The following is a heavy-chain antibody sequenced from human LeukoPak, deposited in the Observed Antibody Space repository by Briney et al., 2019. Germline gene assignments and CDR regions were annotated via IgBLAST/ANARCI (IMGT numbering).Heavy chain of an antibody. CDR2: IYYSGST. CDR1: GGSISSGGYY. J-gene: IGHJ3*02. V-gene: IGHV4-31*03. CDR3: ARADVAGWSDAFDI. Sequence: KPSEALSLTCTVSGGSISSGGYYWSWIRQHPGKGLEWIGYIYYSGSTYYNPSLKSRVTISVDTSKNQFSLKLSSVTAADTAVYYYARADVAGWSDAFDIWGQGTMVTVSS. D-gene: IGHD6-19*01.